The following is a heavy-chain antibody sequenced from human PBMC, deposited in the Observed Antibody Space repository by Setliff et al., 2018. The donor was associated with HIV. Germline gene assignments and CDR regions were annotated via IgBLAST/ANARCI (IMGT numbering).Heavy chain of an antibody. J-gene: IGHJ4*02. CDR2: ISSSGSYI. CDR1: GFTFSSYS. V-gene: IGHV3-21*01. Sequence: GSLRLSCAASGFTFSSYSMNWVRQAPGKGLEWVSSISSSGSYIYYADSVKGRFTISRDNAKNSLYLQMNSLRVEDTAVYYCARSQMATLLTDYWGQGTLVTVSS. D-gene: IGHD5-12*01. CDR3: ARSQMATLLTDY.